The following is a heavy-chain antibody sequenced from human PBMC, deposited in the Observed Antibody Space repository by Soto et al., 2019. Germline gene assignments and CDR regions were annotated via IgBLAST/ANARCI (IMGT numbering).Heavy chain of an antibody. CDR2: ISYDGSNK. CDR3: ARENYGKNYFDY. V-gene: IGHV3-30-3*01. D-gene: IGHD3-16*01. CDR1: GFTFSSYA. Sequence: QVQLVESGGGVVQPGRSLRLSCGASGFTFSSYAMHWVRQAPGKGLEWVAVISYDGSNKYYADSVKGRFTISRDNSKNTLYLQMNSLRAEDTAVYYCARENYGKNYFDYWGQGTLVTVSS. J-gene: IGHJ4*02.